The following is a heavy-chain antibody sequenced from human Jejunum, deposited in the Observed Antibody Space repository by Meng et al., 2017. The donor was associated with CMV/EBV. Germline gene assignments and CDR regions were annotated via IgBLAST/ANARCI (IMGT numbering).Heavy chain of an antibody. CDR2: ISGSDDST. CDR1: GFPLSTNV. J-gene: IGHJ4*02. V-gene: IGHV3-23*01. CDR3: AKGSGSRSYRFDY. Sequence: EVQVLESGGDLVQPGGALRLSCAASGFPLSTNVMSWVRQAPGQGLEWVSAISGSDDSTYYAESVKGRFTISRDNSKNTLYLQMNSLRAEDTAVYYCAKGSGSRSYRFDYWGQGTLVTVSS. D-gene: IGHD3-10*01.